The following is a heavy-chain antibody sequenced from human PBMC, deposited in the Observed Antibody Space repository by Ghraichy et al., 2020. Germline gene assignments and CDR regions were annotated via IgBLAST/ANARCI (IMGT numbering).Heavy chain of an antibody. V-gene: IGHV3-23*01. Sequence: GESLNISCAASGFIFSNYAMSWVRQAPGKGLEWVSGFSANGRTFYADSVKGRFTISRDNSKNTLYLQMNSLRVDDSAIFYCAKGVGPARNLELDYWGQGILVTVSS. D-gene: IGHD2-15*01. CDR3: AKGVGPARNLELDY. CDR2: FSANGRT. J-gene: IGHJ4*02. CDR1: GFIFSNYA.